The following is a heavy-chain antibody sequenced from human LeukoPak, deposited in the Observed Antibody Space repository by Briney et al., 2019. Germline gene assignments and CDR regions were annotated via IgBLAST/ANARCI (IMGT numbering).Heavy chain of an antibody. CDR2: INPSGGST. Sequence: ASVKVSCKASGYTFTTYYVHWVRQAPGQGLEWMGIINPSGGSTTYAQKFQGRVSMTSDMSTNTVYMELSSLRSEDTAVYYCAREAETFGDYWGQGTLVTVSS. D-gene: IGHD3-16*01. CDR1: GYTFTTYY. J-gene: IGHJ4*02. V-gene: IGHV1-46*01. CDR3: AREAETFGDY.